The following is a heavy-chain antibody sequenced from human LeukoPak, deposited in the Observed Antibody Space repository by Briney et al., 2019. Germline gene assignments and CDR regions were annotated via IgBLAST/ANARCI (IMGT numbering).Heavy chain of an antibody. CDR3: ARGPYCSSTSCYQGWFDP. CDR2: IYYSGST. J-gene: IGHJ5*02. D-gene: IGHD2-2*01. Sequence: SETLSLTCTVSGGSISSYYWSWIRQPPGKGLEWIGYIYYSGSTNYNPSLKSRATISVDTSKNQFSLKLSSVTAADTAVYYCARGPYCSSTSCYQGWFDPWGQGTLVTVSS. V-gene: IGHV4-59*01. CDR1: GGSISSYY.